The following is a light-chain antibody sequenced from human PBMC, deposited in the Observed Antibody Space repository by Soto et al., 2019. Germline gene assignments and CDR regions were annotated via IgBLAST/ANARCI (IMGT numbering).Light chain of an antibody. CDR2: EGS. Sequence: QSALPQPASVCGSPGQSVTMSCTGTSSDVGSYNLVSWYQQHPGKAPKLMIYEGSKRPSGVSNRFSGSKSGNTASLTISGLQAEDEADYYCCSYAGSSTFVVFGGGTKLTVL. CDR3: CSYAGSSTFVV. CDR1: SSDVGSYNL. V-gene: IGLV2-23*03. J-gene: IGLJ2*01.